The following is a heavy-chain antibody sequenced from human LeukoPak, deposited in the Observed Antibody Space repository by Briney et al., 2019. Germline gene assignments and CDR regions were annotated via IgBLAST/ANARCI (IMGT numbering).Heavy chain of an antibody. D-gene: IGHD3-22*01. Sequence: SETLSLTCTVSGGSISSYYWSWIRQPPGKGLEWMGYIYYSGSTNYNPSLKSRGTISVDTSKNHFSFKLSSGTAADTAVYYCARNYYDSSGLLYDYWGQGTLVTVSS. CDR2: IYYSGST. J-gene: IGHJ4*02. V-gene: IGHV4-59*08. CDR3: ARNYYDSSGLLYDY. CDR1: GGSISSYY.